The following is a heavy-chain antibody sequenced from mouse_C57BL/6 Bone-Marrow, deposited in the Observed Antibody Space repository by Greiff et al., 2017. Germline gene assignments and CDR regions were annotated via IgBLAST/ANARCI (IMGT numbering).Heavy chain of an antibody. CDR1: GYTFTSYW. CDR3: AIRYGNYLDY. J-gene: IGHJ2*01. V-gene: IGHV1-7*01. CDR2: INPSTGYT. D-gene: IGHD2-10*02. Sequence: QVQLQQSGAELAKPGASVKMSCKASGYTFTSYWMHWVKQRHGQGLEWIGYINPSTGYTEYNQKFKDKATLTADKYSSTAYMQLSSLKSEDSAVYYCAIRYGNYLDYWGQGTTLTVSS.